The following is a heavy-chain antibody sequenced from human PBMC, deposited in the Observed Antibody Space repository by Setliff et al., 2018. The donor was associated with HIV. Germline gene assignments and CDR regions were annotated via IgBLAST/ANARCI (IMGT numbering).Heavy chain of an antibody. V-gene: IGHV3-23*01. D-gene: IGHD2-15*01. J-gene: IGHJ4*02. CDR1: GFTFSNAW. CDR3: AKSSWWEPRAY. CDR2: ISGSGANT. Sequence: GGSLRLSCAASGFTFSNAWMSWVRQAPGKGLEWVSLISGSGANTYYADSVKGRFTIARDNSNTLYLQVNSLRAEDTAVYYCAKSSWWEPRAYWGQGTLVTVSS.